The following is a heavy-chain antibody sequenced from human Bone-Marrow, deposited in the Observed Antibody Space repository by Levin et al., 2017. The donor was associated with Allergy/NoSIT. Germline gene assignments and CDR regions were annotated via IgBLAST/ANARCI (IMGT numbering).Heavy chain of an antibody. CDR2: IKSKTDGGTT. D-gene: IGHD3-22*01. V-gene: IGHV3-15*01. CDR1: GFTFSNAW. Sequence: GGSLRLSCAASGFTFSNAWMSWVRQAPGKGLEWVGRIKSKTDGGTTDYAAPVKGRFTISRDDSKNTLYLQMNSLKTEDTAVYYCTPGPHYYDSSGYYISFDYWGQGTLVTVSS. J-gene: IGHJ4*02. CDR3: TPGPHYYDSSGYYISFDY.